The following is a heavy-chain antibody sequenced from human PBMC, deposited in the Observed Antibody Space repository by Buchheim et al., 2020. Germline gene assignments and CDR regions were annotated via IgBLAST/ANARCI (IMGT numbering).Heavy chain of an antibody. CDR2: ISGGGSST. J-gene: IGHJ4*02. CDR1: GFIFSSFA. D-gene: IGHD6-19*01. CDR3: ASLPHPGYSSGWF. V-gene: IGHV3-23*01. Sequence: EVQLLESGGGLVQPGGSLRLSCEASGFIFSSFATSWVRQAPGKGLEWVSSISGGGSSTYYAGDSVKGRFTISRDNSKNMLYLQMNNLRAEDTAVYYCASLPHPGYSSGWFWGQGTL.